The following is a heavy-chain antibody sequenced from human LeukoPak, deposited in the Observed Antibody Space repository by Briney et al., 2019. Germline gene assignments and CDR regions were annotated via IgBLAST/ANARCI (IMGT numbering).Heavy chain of an antibody. D-gene: IGHD6-19*01. CDR2: ISSTSSSI. Sequence: PGGSLRLSCAASRFTFSSNTMNWVRQAPGRGLEWVSSISSTSSSIYYADSVKGRFTISRDNSKNTLYLQMNSLRAEDTAVYYCAKDLVAVAAYEYFDYWGQGTLVTVSS. J-gene: IGHJ4*02. V-gene: IGHV3-48*01. CDR1: RFTFSSNT. CDR3: AKDLVAVAAYEYFDY.